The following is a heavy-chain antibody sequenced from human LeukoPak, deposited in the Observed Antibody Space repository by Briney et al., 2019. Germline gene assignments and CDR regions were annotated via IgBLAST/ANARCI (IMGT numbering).Heavy chain of an antibody. CDR3: ASELQLRFLEWLSDY. CDR2: IITILGIA. Sequence: SVKVSCKASGGTFSSYAISWVRQAPGQGLEWMGRIITILGIANYAQKFQGRVTLTADKSTSTAYMELSSLRSEDTAVYYCASELQLRFLEWLSDYWGQGTLVTVSS. J-gene: IGHJ4*02. D-gene: IGHD3-3*01. V-gene: IGHV1-69*04. CDR1: GGTFSSYA.